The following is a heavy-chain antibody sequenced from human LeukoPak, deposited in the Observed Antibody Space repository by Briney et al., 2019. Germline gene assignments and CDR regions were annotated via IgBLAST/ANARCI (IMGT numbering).Heavy chain of an antibody. D-gene: IGHD5-24*01. CDR1: GDSISSGSYY. Sequence: SETLSLTCTVSGDSISSGSYYWSWIRQPAGKGLEWIGRIYTSGSTNYHPSLKSRVTISVDTSKNQFSLNLSSLTAADTAVYYCARGDGYNWAFDYWGQGTLVTVSS. CDR3: ARGDGYNWAFDY. V-gene: IGHV4-61*02. J-gene: IGHJ4*02. CDR2: IYTSGST.